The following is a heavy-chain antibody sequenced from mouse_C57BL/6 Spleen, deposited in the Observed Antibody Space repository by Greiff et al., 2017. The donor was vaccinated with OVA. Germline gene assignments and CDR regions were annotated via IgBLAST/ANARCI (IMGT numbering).Heavy chain of an antibody. D-gene: IGHD1-1*01. J-gene: IGHJ3*01. CDR2: IYPGDGDT. CDR1: GYAFSSSW. V-gene: IGHV1-82*01. Sequence: QVQLQQSGPELVKPGASVKISCKASGYAFSSSWMNWVKQRPGKGLEWIGRIYPGDGDTNYNGKFKGKATLTADKSSSTAYMQLSSLTSEDSAVYFCARRGYGSSEFAYWGPGTLVTVSA. CDR3: ARRGYGSSEFAY.